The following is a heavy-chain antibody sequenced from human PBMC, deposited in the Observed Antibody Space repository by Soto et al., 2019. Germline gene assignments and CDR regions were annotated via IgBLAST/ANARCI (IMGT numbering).Heavy chain of an antibody. CDR3: ARDDDYEANAFDY. CDR1: GFTFSRYG. CDR2: IWNDGIRK. J-gene: IGHJ4*02. Sequence: GSLRLSCAASGFTFSRYGMHWVRQAPGKGLEWVALIWNDGIRKVYVDSVKGRFTISGDNSKNTLDLQMNSLRAEDTAVYYCARDDDYEANAFDYWGPGTLVTVSS. D-gene: IGHD3-22*01. V-gene: IGHV3-33*01.